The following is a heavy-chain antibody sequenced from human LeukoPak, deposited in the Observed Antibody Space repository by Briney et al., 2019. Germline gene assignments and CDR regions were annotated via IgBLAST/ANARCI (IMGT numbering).Heavy chain of an antibody. Sequence: PSETLSLTCTVSGGSISSGGYYWSWIRQPPGKGLEWIGYIYHSGSTYYNPSLKSRVTISVDRSKNQFSLKLSSVTAADTAVYYCARRGREGSYYEGYWGQGTLVTVSS. CDR2: IYHSGST. CDR3: ARRGREGSYYEGY. V-gene: IGHV4-30-2*01. D-gene: IGHD3-10*01. CDR1: GGSISSGGYY. J-gene: IGHJ4*02.